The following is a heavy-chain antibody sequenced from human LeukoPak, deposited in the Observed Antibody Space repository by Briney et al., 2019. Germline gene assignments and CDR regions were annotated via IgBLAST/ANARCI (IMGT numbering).Heavy chain of an antibody. D-gene: IGHD4-23*01. Sequence: PSETLSLTXTVSGGSLSSYYWSWIRQPPGKELEWIGYIYYSGSTNYNPSLKSRVTISLDTSKNQFSLKLSSVTAADTAVYYCARGACMPDSGKRNFDSWGQGTLVTVSS. CDR3: ARGACMPDSGKRNFDS. V-gene: IGHV4-59*01. CDR2: IYYSGST. CDR1: GGSLSSYY. J-gene: IGHJ4*02.